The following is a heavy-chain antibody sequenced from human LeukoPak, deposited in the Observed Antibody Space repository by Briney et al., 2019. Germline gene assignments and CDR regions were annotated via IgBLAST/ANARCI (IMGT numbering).Heavy chain of an antibody. CDR3: AREDSSSDGIDY. CDR1: GFTFSSYS. V-gene: IGHV3-7*01. D-gene: IGHD6-13*01. J-gene: IGHJ4*02. Sequence: GGSLRLSCAASGFTFSSYSMNWVRQAPGKGLEWVANIKEDGSEKYYVDSVKGRFTISRDNAKNSLDLQMNSLRAEDTAVYYCAREDSSSDGIDYWGQGTLVTVSS. CDR2: IKEDGSEK.